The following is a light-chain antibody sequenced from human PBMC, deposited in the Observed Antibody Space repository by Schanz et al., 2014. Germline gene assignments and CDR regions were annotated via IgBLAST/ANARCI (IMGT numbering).Light chain of an antibody. Sequence: NFMLTQPHSVSESPGKTVTISCTRSSGSIASNYVQWYQQRPGSAPTTVIYEDNQRPSGVPDRFSGSMDMSSNSAFLTISGLKTEDEADYYCQSYDSDNHWVFGGGTKLTVL. CDR1: SGSIASNY. J-gene: IGLJ3*02. CDR3: QSYDSDNHWV. CDR2: EDN. V-gene: IGLV6-57*04.